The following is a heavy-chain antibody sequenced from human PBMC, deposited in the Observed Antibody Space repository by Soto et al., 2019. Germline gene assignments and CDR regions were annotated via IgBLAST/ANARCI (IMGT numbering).Heavy chain of an antibody. D-gene: IGHD6-6*01. V-gene: IGHV4-39*01. CDR2: IYYSGST. J-gene: IGHJ6*02. CDR1: GGSISSSSYY. CDR3: LIYSSSQGKRYYYYYGMDV. Sequence: QLQLQESGPGLVKPSETLSLTCTVSGGSISSSSYYWGWIRQPPGKGLEWIGSIYYSGSTYYNPSLKSRVTISVDTSKNQFSLKLSSVTAADTAVYYCLIYSSSQGKRYYYYYGMDVWGQGTTVTVSS.